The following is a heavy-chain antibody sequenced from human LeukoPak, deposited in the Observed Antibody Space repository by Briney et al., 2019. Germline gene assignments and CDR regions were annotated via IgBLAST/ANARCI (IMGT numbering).Heavy chain of an antibody. CDR2: ISYSGST. D-gene: IGHD1-26*01. Sequence: PSETLSLTCTVSGGSLSPYYWSWIRQSPGKGLEWIGYISYSGSTNSHPSLKSRVTISVDTSKNQFSLKLTSVTAADTAVYYCARAGRWEGRPHAFDIWGQGTMVTVSS. CDR3: ARAGRWEGRPHAFDI. J-gene: IGHJ3*02. CDR1: GGSLSPYY. V-gene: IGHV4-59*01.